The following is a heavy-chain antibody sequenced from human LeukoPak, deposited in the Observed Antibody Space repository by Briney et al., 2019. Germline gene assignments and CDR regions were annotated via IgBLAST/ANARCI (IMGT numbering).Heavy chain of an antibody. D-gene: IGHD2-15*01. Sequence: TGGSLRLSCVVSGFTLSSRWMMWVRQAPGEGLEWMTNINRDGSEKNYVDSVKGRFTISRDNSKNTLYLLMNSLIPEDTAVYYCAREVVSSPSYFDSWGQGTLVTVSS. V-gene: IGHV3-7*03. CDR2: INRDGSEK. J-gene: IGHJ4*02. CDR3: AREVVSSPSYFDS. CDR1: GFTLSSRW.